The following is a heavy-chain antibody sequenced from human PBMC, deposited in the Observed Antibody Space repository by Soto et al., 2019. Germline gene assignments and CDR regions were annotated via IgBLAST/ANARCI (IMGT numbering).Heavy chain of an antibody. D-gene: IGHD2-15*01. Sequence: PSETLSLTCTVSGDSISSGDYYWSWIRQPPGKGLEWIGYIYYSGSTNYNPSLKSRVTISVDTSKNHVSLKLSSVTAADTAVYYCARALGRCSGGSCYRMGYYYYGMDVWGQGTTVTVSS. CDR3: ARALGRCSGGSCYRMGYYYYGMDV. J-gene: IGHJ6*02. CDR2: IYYSGST. CDR1: GDSISSGDYY. V-gene: IGHV4-61*03.